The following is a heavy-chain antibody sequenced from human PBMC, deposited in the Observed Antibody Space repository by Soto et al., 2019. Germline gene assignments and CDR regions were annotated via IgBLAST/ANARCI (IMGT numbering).Heavy chain of an antibody. J-gene: IGHJ6*03. D-gene: IGHD3-3*01. V-gene: IGHV3-49*03. CDR3: TRDGKAYYDFWSGDYYYMDV. CDR2: IRSKAYGGTT. CDR1: GFAFGDYG. Sequence: GGSLRLSCTASGFAFGDYGMSWFRQAPGKGLEWVGFIRSKAYGGTTEYAASVKGRFTISRDDSKSIAYLQMNSLKTEDTAVYYCTRDGKAYYDFWSGDYYYMDVWGKGTTVTVSS.